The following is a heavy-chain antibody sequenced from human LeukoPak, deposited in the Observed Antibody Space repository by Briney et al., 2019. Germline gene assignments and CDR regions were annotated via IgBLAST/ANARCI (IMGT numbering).Heavy chain of an antibody. J-gene: IGHJ4*02. CDR1: GFTFDDYA. V-gene: IGHV3-9*01. CDR3: ATSDDSSAND. Sequence: GGSLRLSCAASGFTFDDYAMHWVRQAPGKGLEWVSGISWNSGSIGYADSVKGRFTISRDNAKNLLYLQMNSLRADDTAVYYCATSDDSSANDWGQGTLVTVSS. CDR2: ISWNSGSI. D-gene: IGHD3-22*01.